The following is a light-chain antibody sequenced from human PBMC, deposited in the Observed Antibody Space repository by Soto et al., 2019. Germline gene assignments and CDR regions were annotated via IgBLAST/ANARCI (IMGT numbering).Light chain of an antibody. CDR2: AAS. J-gene: IGKJ5*01. CDR1: QSISSY. CDR3: QQSYTTPRSTT. Sequence: DIQMTQSPSSLSASVGDRVTITCRASQSISSYLNWYQQKPGKAPKLLIYAASSLQSGVPSRFSGSGSGTDFTLTISSLQPEDFATYYCQQSYTTPRSTTFGQGTRLEMK. V-gene: IGKV1-39*01.